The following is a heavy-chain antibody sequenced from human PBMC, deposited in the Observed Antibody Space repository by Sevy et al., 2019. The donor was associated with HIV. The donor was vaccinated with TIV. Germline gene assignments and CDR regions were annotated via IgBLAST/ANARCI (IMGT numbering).Heavy chain of an antibody. J-gene: IGHJ3*02. CDR1: GFTFSSYA. Sequence: GGSLRLSCAASGFTFSSYAMSWVRQAPGKGLEWVSAISGSGGSTYYADSVKGRCTISRDNSKNTLYLQMNSLRAEDTAVYYCAKDRPYYDSSGYYEGGAFDIWGQGTMVTVSS. CDR2: ISGSGGST. V-gene: IGHV3-23*01. D-gene: IGHD3-22*01. CDR3: AKDRPYYDSSGYYEGGAFDI.